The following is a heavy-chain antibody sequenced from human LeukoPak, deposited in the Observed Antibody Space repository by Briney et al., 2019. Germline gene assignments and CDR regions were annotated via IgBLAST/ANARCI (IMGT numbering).Heavy chain of an antibody. J-gene: IGHJ4*02. CDR1: GFTVSSNY. CDR2: IYSGGST. V-gene: IGHV3-66*01. Sequence: GGSLRLSCAASGFTVSSNYMSWVRQAPGKGLEWVSIIYSGGSTHYADSVKGRFTISIDNSKNTLYLQMGSLRAEDMAVYYCARDLRLKELAYCGGDCLDYWGQGTLVTVSS. D-gene: IGHD2-21*02. CDR3: ARDLRLKELAYCGGDCLDY.